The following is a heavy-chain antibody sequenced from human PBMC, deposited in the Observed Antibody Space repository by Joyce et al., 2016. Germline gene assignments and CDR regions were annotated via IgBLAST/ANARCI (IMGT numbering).Heavy chain of an antibody. CDR1: GFTFSFYS. CDR3: ARGGLSSGWFPQFFQN. J-gene: IGHJ1*01. CDR2: MSGDRSTT. V-gene: IGHV3-48*01. D-gene: IGHD6-19*01. Sequence: EVQLVESGGGLVQPGGSVRLSCAASGFTFSFYSLSWVRQAPWKGLEWISYMSGDRSTTHYSDSVKGRFTISRDNDKNSLYLQMSGLTAEDTAMYYCARGGLSSGWFPQFFQNWGQGTLVAVSS.